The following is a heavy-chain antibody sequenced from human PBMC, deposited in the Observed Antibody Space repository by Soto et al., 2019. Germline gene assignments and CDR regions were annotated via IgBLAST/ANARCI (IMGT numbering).Heavy chain of an antibody. Sequence: QVQLVQSGAEVKKPGSSVKVSCKASGGTFSSYAISWVRQALGQGLEWMGGIIPTLGTANYAQKFQGRVTITADESTSTAYMELSSLRSEDTAVYYCARESRYCSGGSCYFLPGIDYWGQGTLVTVSS. CDR2: IIPTLGTA. CDR1: GGTFSSYA. D-gene: IGHD2-15*01. J-gene: IGHJ4*02. V-gene: IGHV1-69*12. CDR3: ARESRYCSGGSCYFLPGIDY.